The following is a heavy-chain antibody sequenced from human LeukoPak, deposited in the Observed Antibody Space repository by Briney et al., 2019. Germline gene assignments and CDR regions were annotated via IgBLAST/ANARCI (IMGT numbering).Heavy chain of an antibody. CDR3: VREKSGYTNGWYLFDY. CDR2: IWYDGSNK. Sequence: GRSLRLSCEGSGFIFSTYGMHWVRQAPGKGLEWVAVIWYDGSNKYYADSVKGRFTISRDNSKNTLYLQMSSLRAEDTAVYYCVREKSGYTNGWYLFDYWGQGTLVTVSS. CDR1: GFIFSTYG. D-gene: IGHD6-19*01. V-gene: IGHV3-33*01. J-gene: IGHJ4*02.